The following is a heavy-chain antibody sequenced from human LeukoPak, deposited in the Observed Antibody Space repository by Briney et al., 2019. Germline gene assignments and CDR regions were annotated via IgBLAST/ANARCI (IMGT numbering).Heavy chain of an antibody. CDR2: IYYSGST. V-gene: IGHV4-59*01. J-gene: IGHJ5*02. Sequence: PSETLSLTCTVSGGFINSYYWTWIRQPPGKALEWIGYIYYSGSTYYNPSLKSRVTISLDTSKNQFSLNLRSVTAADTAVYYCARDANPFSTLNLFDPWGQGTLVTVSS. CDR3: ARDANPFSTLNLFDP. D-gene: IGHD2-2*01. CDR1: GGFINSYY.